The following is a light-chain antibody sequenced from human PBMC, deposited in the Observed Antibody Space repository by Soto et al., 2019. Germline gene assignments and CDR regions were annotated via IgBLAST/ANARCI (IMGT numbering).Light chain of an antibody. V-gene: IGKV3-15*01. CDR3: QQYNNWTPIT. CDR2: GAS. J-gene: IGKJ1*01. CDR1: QSVSSK. Sequence: EIVMTQSPATLSVSPGERATLSCRASQSVSSKLAWYQQKPGQAPRLLIYGASTRATGVPARFSGSGSGTEVTLTISSLQSEDFAVYYCQQYNNWTPITFGQGTKVEI.